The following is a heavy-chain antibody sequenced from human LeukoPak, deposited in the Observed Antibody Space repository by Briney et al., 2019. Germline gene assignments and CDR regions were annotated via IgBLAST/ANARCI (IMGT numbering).Heavy chain of an antibody. CDR3: ARHYSSGWDLDY. D-gene: IGHD6-19*01. CDR1: GGSISGYY. J-gene: IGHJ4*02. V-gene: IGHV4-59*08. CDR2: IFYSGTT. Sequence: TSETLSLTCTVSGGSISGYYWSWIRQPPGKGLEWIGYIFYSGTTSYNPSLKSRLTISVDTSKNQFSLKLTSVTAADTAIYYCARHYSSGWDLDYWGQGTLVTVSS.